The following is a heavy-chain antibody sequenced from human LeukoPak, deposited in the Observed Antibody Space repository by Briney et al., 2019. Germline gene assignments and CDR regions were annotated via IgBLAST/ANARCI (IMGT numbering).Heavy chain of an antibody. Sequence: GGSLSLSCAASGFTVSTSYMNWVRQAPGKGLEWVSVIYSGGRTSYADSVKGRFTISRDNSKNTLYLQMNSLRAEDTAVYYCARGEFGELKYWGQGTPVTVSS. CDR2: IYSGGRT. D-gene: IGHD3-10*01. J-gene: IGHJ4*02. CDR3: ARGEFGELKY. CDR1: GFTVSTSY. V-gene: IGHV3-53*01.